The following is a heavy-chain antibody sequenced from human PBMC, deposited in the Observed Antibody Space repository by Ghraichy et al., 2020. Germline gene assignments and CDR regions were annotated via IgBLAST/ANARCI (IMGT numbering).Heavy chain of an antibody. CDR1: GFTFSSYG. V-gene: IGHV3-30*18. CDR2: ISYDGSNK. CDR3: AQADETGTTIGYYGMDV. D-gene: IGHD1-1*01. J-gene: IGHJ6*02. Sequence: GGSLRLSCAASGFTFSSYGMHWVRQAPGKGLEWVAVISYDGSNKYYADSVKGRFTISRDNSKNTLYLQMNSLRAEDTAVYYCAQADETGTTIGYYGMDVWGQGTTVTVSS.